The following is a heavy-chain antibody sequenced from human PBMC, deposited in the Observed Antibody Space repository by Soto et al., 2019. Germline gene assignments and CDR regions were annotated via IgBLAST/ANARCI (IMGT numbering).Heavy chain of an antibody. CDR3: VRSGTARLLRHSWFDT. CDR1: GFTFHTYY. V-gene: IGHV3-21*01. J-gene: IGHJ5*02. Sequence: EVQLVESGGGLVKPGGSLRLSCAASGFTFHTYYMNWVRQAPGKGLEWVSSITTSSAYIYYADSLKGRITISRDNAKNSLFLQMNSLRAEDTAVYYCVRSGTARLLRHSWFDTWGQGTLVTVSS. D-gene: IGHD2-21*01. CDR2: ITTSSAYI.